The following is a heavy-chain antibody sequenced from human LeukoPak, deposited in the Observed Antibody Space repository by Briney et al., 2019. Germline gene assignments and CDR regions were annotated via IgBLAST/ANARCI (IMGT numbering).Heavy chain of an antibody. V-gene: IGHV1-2*02. Sequence: GASVKVSCKASGYTFTGYYMHWVRQAPGQGLEWMGWINPNIVGTDYTQKFQGRVTMTRDTSISTAYMELSSLRSDDAAVYYCAVKMGYCSSSRCLTGFDYWGQGTLVTVSS. CDR1: GYTFTGYY. CDR3: AVKMGYCSSSRCLTGFDY. J-gene: IGHJ4*02. CDR2: INPNIVGT. D-gene: IGHD2-2*01.